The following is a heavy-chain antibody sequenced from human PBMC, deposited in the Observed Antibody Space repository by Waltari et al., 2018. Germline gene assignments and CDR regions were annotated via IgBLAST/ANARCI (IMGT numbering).Heavy chain of an antibody. D-gene: IGHD1-1*01. J-gene: IGHJ3*02. Sequence: QVQLQQWGAGLLKPSETLSLTCAVYGGSFSGYYWSWIRQPPGKGLEWIGEINHSGSTNYNPSLKSRVTISVDTSKNHFSLKLSSVTAADTAVYYCARTDPGRTCSDIWGQGTMVTVSS. CDR1: GGSFSGYY. V-gene: IGHV4-34*01. CDR2: INHSGST. CDR3: ARTDPGRTCSDI.